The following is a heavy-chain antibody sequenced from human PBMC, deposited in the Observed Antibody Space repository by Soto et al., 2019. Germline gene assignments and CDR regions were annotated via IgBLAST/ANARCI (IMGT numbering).Heavy chain of an antibody. CDR1: GFTFSSYA. Sequence: PGGSLRLSCAASGFTFSSYAMSWVRQAPGKGLEWVSAISGSGGSTYYADSVKGRFTIPRGNSKNTLYLQMNSLRAEDTAVYYCAKLGVLRYFDWLSEADYWGQGTLVTVSS. D-gene: IGHD3-9*01. CDR2: ISGSGGST. V-gene: IGHV3-23*01. J-gene: IGHJ4*02. CDR3: AKLGVLRYFDWLSEADY.